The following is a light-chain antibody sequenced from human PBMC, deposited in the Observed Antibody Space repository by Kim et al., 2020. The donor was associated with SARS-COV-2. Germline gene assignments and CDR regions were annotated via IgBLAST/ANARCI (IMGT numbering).Light chain of an antibody. CDR2: EVN. J-gene: IGLJ2*01. Sequence: PGHSVTISCTGSSSDVGDYDYVSWYQHHSGKAPKLLIYEVNKRPSGVPDRFSGSKSGNTASLTVSGLQAEDEADYYCSSYAGSNVLFGGGTQLTVL. CDR3: SSYAGSNVL. CDR1: SSDVGDYDY. V-gene: IGLV2-8*01.